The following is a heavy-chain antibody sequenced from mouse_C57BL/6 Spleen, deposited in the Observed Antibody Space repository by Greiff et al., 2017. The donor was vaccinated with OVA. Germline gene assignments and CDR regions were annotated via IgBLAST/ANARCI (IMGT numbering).Heavy chain of an antibody. D-gene: IGHD1-1*02. CDR3: TGVRYGPSFDY. J-gene: IGHJ2*01. CDR2: IRLKSDNYAT. V-gene: IGHV6-3*01. CDR1: GFTFSNYW. Sequence: EVHLVESGGGLVQPGGSMKLSCVASGFTFSNYWMNWVRQSPEKGLEWVAQIRLKSDNYATHYAESVKGRFTISRDDSKSSVYLQMNNLRAEDTGIYYCTGVRYGPSFDYCAKAPLSQSPQ.